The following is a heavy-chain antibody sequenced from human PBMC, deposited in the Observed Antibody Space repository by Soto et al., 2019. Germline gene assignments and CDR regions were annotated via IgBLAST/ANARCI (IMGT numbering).Heavy chain of an antibody. J-gene: IGHJ5*02. V-gene: IGHV4-34*01. CDR1: GGSFSGYY. Sequence: ETLSLTCAVYGGSFSGYYWSWIRQPPGKGLEWIGEINHSGSTNYNPSLKSRVTISVDTSKNQFSLKLSSVTAADTAVYYCARGLYSSSWYGWSWFDPWGQGTLVTVSS. CDR3: ARGLYSSSWYGWSWFDP. D-gene: IGHD6-13*01. CDR2: INHSGST.